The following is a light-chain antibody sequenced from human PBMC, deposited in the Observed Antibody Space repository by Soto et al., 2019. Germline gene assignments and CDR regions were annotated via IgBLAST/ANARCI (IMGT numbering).Light chain of an antibody. V-gene: IGLV2-14*01. Sequence: QSALTQPASVSGSPGQSITLSCTGTSSDVGGYDYVSWYQHHPGKAPKLTIYEVSNRPSGVSNRFSGSKSGNTASLTISGLQAEDEAEYYCSAYTSSSTDVFGTGTKVTVL. J-gene: IGLJ1*01. CDR1: SSDVGGYDY. CDR2: EVS. CDR3: SAYTSSSTDV.